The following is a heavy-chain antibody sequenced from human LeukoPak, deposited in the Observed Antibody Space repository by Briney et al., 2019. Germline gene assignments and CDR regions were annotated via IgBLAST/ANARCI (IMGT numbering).Heavy chain of an antibody. J-gene: IGHJ4*02. V-gene: IGHV1-2*02. CDR3: ARGSVWQQLVPRDY. CDR1: GYTFTGYY. CDR2: INPNSGGT. Sequence: ASVKVSCKASGYTFTGYYMHWVRQAPGQGLEWMGWINPNSGGTNYAQKFQGRVTMTRDTSNSTAYMELSRLRSDDTAVYYCARGSVWQQLVPRDYWGQGTLVTVSS. D-gene: IGHD6-13*01.